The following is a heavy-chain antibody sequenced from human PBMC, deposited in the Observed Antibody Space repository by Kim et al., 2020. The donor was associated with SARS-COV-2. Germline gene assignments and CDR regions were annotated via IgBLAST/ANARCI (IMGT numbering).Heavy chain of an antibody. D-gene: IGHD5-18*01. Sequence: KFQGRVTITADESTSAAYMGLSSLGSEDTAVYYCARSELPGYSYGSFDYWGQGTLVTVSS. CDR3: ARSELPGYSYGSFDY. V-gene: IGHV1-69*01. J-gene: IGHJ4*02.